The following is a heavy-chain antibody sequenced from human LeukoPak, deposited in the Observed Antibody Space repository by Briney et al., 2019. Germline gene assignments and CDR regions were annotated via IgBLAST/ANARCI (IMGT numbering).Heavy chain of an antibody. CDR2: INTNSGTI. J-gene: IGHJ4*02. CDR1: GFTFSSYR. Sequence: GGSLRLSCEASGFTFSSYRMNWVRQAPGKGLEWVSFINTNSGTIYYADSVKGRFTISRDNVKNSLYLQMNSLRVEDTAVYYCARESDWSSLVDYWGQGTLVTVSS. V-gene: IGHV3-48*01. CDR3: ARESDWSSLVDY. D-gene: IGHD1-1*01.